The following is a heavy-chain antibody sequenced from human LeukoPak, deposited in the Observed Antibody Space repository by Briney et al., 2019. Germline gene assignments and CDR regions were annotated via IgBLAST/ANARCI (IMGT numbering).Heavy chain of an antibody. CDR2: INWNGGST. CDR3: ARVGAPRWFGEKYYYFDY. V-gene: IGHV3-20*04. Sequence: GGTLRLSCAASGFTFDDYGMSWVRQAPGKGLEWVSGINWNGGSTGYADSVKGRFTISRDNAKNSLYLQMNSLRAEDTALYYCARVGAPRWFGEKYYYFDYWGQGTLVTVSS. J-gene: IGHJ4*02. D-gene: IGHD3-10*01. CDR1: GFTFDDYG.